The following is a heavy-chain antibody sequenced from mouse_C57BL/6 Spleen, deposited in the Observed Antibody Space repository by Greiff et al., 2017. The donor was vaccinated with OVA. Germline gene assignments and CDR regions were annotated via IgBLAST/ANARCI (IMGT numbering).Heavy chain of an antibody. V-gene: IGHV1-75*01. CDR2: IFPGSGST. Sequence: QVQLQQSGPELVKPGASVKISCKASGYTFTDYYINWVKQRPGQGLEWIGWIFPGSGSTYYNEKFKGKATLTVDKSSSTAYMLLSSLTSEDSAVYFCARPHYYGSSPAWFAYWGQGTLVTVSA. D-gene: IGHD1-1*01. CDR1: GYTFTDYY. CDR3: ARPHYYGSSPAWFAY. J-gene: IGHJ3*01.